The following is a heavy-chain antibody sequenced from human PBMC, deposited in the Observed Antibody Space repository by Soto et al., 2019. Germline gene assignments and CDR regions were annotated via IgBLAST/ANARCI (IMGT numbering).Heavy chain of an antibody. CDR3: ARDHRWAFDY. Sequence: EVQLVESGGGLVQPGGNLRLSCVASGFTFDRYAMHWVRQAPGKGLEWLSYIGLTSGTIEYSDSVEGRFTISRDDGKSSLYLQMNSLRDEDTAVYFCARDHRWAFDYWGRGTLVTVTS. CDR1: GFTFDRYA. V-gene: IGHV3-48*02. J-gene: IGHJ4*02. D-gene: IGHD3-16*01. CDR2: IGLTSGTI.